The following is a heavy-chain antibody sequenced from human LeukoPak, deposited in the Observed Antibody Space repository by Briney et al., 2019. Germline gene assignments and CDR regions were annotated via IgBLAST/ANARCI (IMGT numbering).Heavy chain of an antibody. CDR2: IRYDGSNK. D-gene: IGHD3-22*01. Sequence: GGSLRLSCAASGFTFSDYAIHWVRQAPGKGLEWVAFIRYDGSNKYYADSVKGRFTISRDNSKNTLYLQMNSLRAEDTAVYYCAKDRGWRGGYSGLHAFDIWGQGTMVTVSS. V-gene: IGHV3-30*02. CDR3: AKDRGWRGGYSGLHAFDI. J-gene: IGHJ3*02. CDR1: GFTFSDYA.